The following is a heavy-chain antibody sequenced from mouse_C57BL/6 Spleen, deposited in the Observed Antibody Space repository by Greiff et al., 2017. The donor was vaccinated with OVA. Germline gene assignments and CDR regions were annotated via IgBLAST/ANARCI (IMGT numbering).Heavy chain of an antibody. CDR2: IWSGGST. V-gene: IGHV2-2*01. Sequence: VQLQQSGPGLVQPSQSLSITCTVSGFSLTSYGVHWVRQSPGKGLEWLGVIWSGGSTDYNAAFISRLSISKDNSKSQVFFKINSLQADDTAIYYCARRAYYSKAWFAYWGQGTLVTVSA. CDR3: ARRAYYSKAWFAY. CDR1: GFSLTSYG. J-gene: IGHJ3*01. D-gene: IGHD2-5*01.